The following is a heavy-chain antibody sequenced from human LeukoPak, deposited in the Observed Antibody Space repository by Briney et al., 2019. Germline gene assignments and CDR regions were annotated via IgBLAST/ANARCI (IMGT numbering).Heavy chain of an antibody. V-gene: IGHV1-69*13. J-gene: IGHJ4*02. CDR1: GGTFSSYA. CDR2: IIPIFGTA. CDR3: ARSDEGSLVAAPWRFDY. Sequence: ASVKVSCKASGGTFSSYAISWVRQAPGQGLEWMGGIIPIFGTANYAQKFQGRVTITADESTSTAYMELSSLRSEDTAVYYCARSDEGSLVAAPWRFDYWGQGTLVTVSS. D-gene: IGHD2-15*01.